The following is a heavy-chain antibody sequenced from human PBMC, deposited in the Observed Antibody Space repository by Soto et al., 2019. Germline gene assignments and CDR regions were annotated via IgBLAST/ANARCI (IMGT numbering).Heavy chain of an antibody. CDR3: ARDSGQYQWLLGY. CDR1: GFTFSDYY. V-gene: IGHV3-11*06. D-gene: IGHD2-2*01. CDR2: ISSRSSYT. J-gene: IGHJ4*02. Sequence: QVQLVESGGGLVKPGGSLRLSCAASGFTFSDYYMSWIRQAPGQGLELVSYISSRSSYTNYADSVKGRFTISRDNAKNSLYLQMNSLRAEDTAIYYWARDSGQYQWLLGYWGQGALVTVSS.